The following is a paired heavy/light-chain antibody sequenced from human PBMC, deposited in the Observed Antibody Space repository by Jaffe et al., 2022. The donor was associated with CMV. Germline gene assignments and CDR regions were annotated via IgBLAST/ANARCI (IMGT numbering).Heavy chain of an antibody. CDR2: VFYGGTS. J-gene: IGHJ4*02. CDR3: ARHQRNWNYPFDY. CDR1: GASISGSNHF. V-gene: IGHV4-39*01. Sequence: QLQLQESGPGRVKPSETLSLSCAVSGASISGSNHFWGWIRQTPGKGPEWIGSVFYGGTSYYNPSLGSRVTISVDASRNQLSLKLSSVTAADTAVYFCARHQRNWNYPFDYWGPGSLVHVSS. D-gene: IGHD1-7*01.
Light chain of an antibody. CDR2: AAS. J-gene: IGKJ4*01. Sequence: DIQMTQSPSSLSASVGDRVTITCRASQTISTYLHWYQHKPGKAPKLLIYAASGLERGVPSRFSGSGSGTDFTLTISNLQPDDFATYFCQQTYNNPLTFGGGTKV. V-gene: IGKV1-39*01. CDR1: QTISTY. CDR3: QQTYNNPLT.